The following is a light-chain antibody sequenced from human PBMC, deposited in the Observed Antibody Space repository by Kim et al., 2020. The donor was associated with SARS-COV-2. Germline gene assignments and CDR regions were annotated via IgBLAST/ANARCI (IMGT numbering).Light chain of an antibody. Sequence: HSVLIARHSTSSDVVSSNRLSWYQQPPGTAPKLMIYEVSNRPSGVPDRFSGSKSGNTASLTISGLQAEDEADYYCSSYTSSSTLVFGGGTQLTVL. CDR2: EVS. J-gene: IGLJ2*01. CDR3: SSYTSSSTLV. V-gene: IGLV2-18*02. CDR1: SSDVVSSNR.